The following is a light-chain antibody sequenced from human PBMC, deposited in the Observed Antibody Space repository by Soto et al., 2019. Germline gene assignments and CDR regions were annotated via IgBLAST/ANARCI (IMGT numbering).Light chain of an antibody. CDR3: QLYNSYSEA. Sequence: DIQMTQSPSTLSAYVGDRVTVTCRASQTIGSWLAWYQQKPGRAPKLLIFDASSLESGVPSRFSGNGSGTEFTLTISCLQPDDFATYYCQLYNSYSEAFGQGGKVDI. CDR1: QTIGSW. V-gene: IGKV1-5*01. CDR2: DAS. J-gene: IGKJ1*01.